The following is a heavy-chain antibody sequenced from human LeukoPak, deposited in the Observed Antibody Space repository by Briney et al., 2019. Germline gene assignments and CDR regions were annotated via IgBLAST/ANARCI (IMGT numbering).Heavy chain of an antibody. CDR1: GGSISGSTYH. J-gene: IGHJ4*02. Sequence: PSETLSLTCTVSGGSISGSTYHWRRIRQPPGKGQEWIGSINYSGSTYYNPSLESRVTISVDTSQNQFSLKVSPVTAADTAVYYCAPTDSYTCGGYAYWGQGTLVTVSS. V-gene: IGHV4-39*01. CDR3: APTDSYTCGGYAY. CDR2: INYSGST. D-gene: IGHD2-2*02.